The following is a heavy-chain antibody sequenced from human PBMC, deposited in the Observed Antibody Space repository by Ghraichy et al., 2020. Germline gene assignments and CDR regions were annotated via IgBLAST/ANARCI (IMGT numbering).Heavy chain of an antibody. D-gene: IGHD2-2*01. CDR3: ARHFRVVPAAPPRAAFDL. J-gene: IGHJ3*01. Sequence: SETLSLTCTVSGGSISSSSYYWGWIRQPPGKGLEWIGSNYYSGSTYYNPSLKSRVTISVDTSKNQFSLKLSSVTAADTAVYYCARHFRVVPAAPPRAAFDLWGQGTMVTVSS. CDR1: GGSISSSSYY. V-gene: IGHV4-39*01. CDR2: NYYSGST.